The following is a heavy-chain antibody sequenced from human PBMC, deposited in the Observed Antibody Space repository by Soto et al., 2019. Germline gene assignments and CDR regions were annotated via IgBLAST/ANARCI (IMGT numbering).Heavy chain of an antibody. J-gene: IGHJ4*02. D-gene: IGHD2-15*01. V-gene: IGHV3-48*01. CDR3: ARDSLGYCSGGSCYSYCFDY. Sequence: GGSLRLSCAASGFTFSSYSMNWVRQAPGKGLEWVSYISSSSSTIYYADSVKGRFTISRDNAKNSLYLQMNSLRAEDTAVYYCARDSLGYCSGGSCYSYCFDYWGQGTLVTVSS. CDR2: ISSSSSTI. CDR1: GFTFSSYS.